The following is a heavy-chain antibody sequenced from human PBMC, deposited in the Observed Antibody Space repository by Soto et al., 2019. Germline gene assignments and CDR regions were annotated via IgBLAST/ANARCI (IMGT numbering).Heavy chain of an antibody. CDR3: AKAYGASHSPFDY. J-gene: IGHJ4*02. V-gene: IGHV3-23*01. Sequence: GWSLRLSCAASAISFNTYGVTWVRQAPGKGLEWVSTVTVTGGSTYYADSVKGRFTISRDRSNYTVSLLLNSLRAEDTAVYYCAKAYGASHSPFDYWGQGTLVTVSS. CDR2: VTVTGGST. D-gene: IGHD2-21*01. CDR1: AISFNTYG.